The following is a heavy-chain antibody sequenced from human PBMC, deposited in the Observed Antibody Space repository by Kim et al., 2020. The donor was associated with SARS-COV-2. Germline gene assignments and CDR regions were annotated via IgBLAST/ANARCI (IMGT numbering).Heavy chain of an antibody. V-gene: IGHV1-18*01. D-gene: IGHD1-26*01. J-gene: IGHJ4*02. Sequence: ASVKVSCKASGYTFTSYGISWVRQAPGQGLEWMGWISAYNGNTNYAQKLQGRVTMTTDTSTSTAYMELRSLRSDDTAVYYCARDPAVGATPPTKTRGDYWGQGTLVTVSS. CDR1: GYTFTSYG. CDR2: ISAYNGNT. CDR3: ARDPAVGATPPTKTRGDY.